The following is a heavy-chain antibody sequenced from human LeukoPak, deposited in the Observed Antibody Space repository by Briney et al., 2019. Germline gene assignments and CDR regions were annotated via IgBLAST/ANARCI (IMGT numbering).Heavy chain of an antibody. Sequence: GGSLRLSCAASGFTFSSYSMNWVRQAPGKGLEWVSYISSSSSTIYYADSVKGRFTISRDNAKNSLYLQMNSLRAEDTAVYYCARAYYYDSSGYTASFQHWGQGTLVTVSS. CDR3: ARAYYYDSSGYTASFQH. CDR2: ISSSSSTI. D-gene: IGHD3-22*01. V-gene: IGHV3-48*01. J-gene: IGHJ1*01. CDR1: GFTFSSYS.